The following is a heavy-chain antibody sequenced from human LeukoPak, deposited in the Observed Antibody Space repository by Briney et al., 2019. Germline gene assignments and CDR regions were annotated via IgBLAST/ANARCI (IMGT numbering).Heavy chain of an antibody. D-gene: IGHD2-2*03. CDR3: AKDRMDPVNY. V-gene: IGHV3-23*01. CDR1: GFTFTNHG. J-gene: IGHJ4*02. Sequence: PGGSLRLSCAASGFTFTNHGMSWVRQALGKGLEWVSAITGSGDRTYYADSVTGRFTISRDNSKNTLYLQMNSLRAEDTALYYCAKDRMDPVNYWGQGTLVTVSS. CDR2: ITGSGDRT.